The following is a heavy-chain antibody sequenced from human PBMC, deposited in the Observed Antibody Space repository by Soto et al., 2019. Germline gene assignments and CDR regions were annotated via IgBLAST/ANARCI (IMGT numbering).Heavy chain of an antibody. CDR2: IYHSGST. CDR3: AAPPRY. CDR1: GGSSSSGGYS. Sequence: SETLSLTCAVAGGSSSSGGYSWSWIRQPPGKGLEWIGYIYHSGSTYYNPSLKSRVTISVDRSKNQFSLKLTSVTAADTAVYYWAAPPRYWGQGTLVTVSS. J-gene: IGHJ4*02. V-gene: IGHV4-30-2*02.